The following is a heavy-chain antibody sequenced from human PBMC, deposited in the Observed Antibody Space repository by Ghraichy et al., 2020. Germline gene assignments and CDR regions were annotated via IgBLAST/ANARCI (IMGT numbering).Heavy chain of an antibody. D-gene: IGHD3-10*01. CDR2: IYYSGST. J-gene: IGHJ4*02. CDR1: GGSISSGGYS. CDR3: AYGSGSYLDY. Sequence: SETLSLTCAVSGGSISSGGYSWSWIRQPPGKGLEWIGYIYYSGSTYYNPSLKSRVTISVDTSKNQFSLKLSSVTAADTAVYYCAYGSGSYLDYWGQGTLVTVSS. V-gene: IGHV4-30-4*07.